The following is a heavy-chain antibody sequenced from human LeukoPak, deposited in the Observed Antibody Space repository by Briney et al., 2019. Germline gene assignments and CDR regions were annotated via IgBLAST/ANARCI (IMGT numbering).Heavy chain of an antibody. CDR2: INRDGSTT. V-gene: IGHV3-74*03. CDR1: GFTFSSYW. D-gene: IGHD3-22*01. CDR3: ARGGDYYDSSGYFWRPAEIDY. J-gene: IGHJ4*02. Sequence: GGSLRLSCAASGFTFSSYWMHWVRQAPGKGLVWVSRINRDGSTTTYADSVKGRFTVSRDNAKNTLNPQMNSLRAEDTAVHYCARGGDYYDSSGYFWRPAEIDYWGQGTLVTVSS.